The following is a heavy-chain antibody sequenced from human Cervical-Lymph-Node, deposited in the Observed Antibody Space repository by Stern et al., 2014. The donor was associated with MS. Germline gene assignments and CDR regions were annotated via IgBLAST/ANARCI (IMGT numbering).Heavy chain of an antibody. CDR1: GGSISSGNYY. V-gene: IGHV4-31*03. CDR3: ARGSREVLLPRFYFDY. Sequence: MQLVESGPGLVKPSQTLSLTCTVSGGSISSGNYYWSWIRPHPGKGLEWIGSIYHSGSTYYNPPLKSRVTTSIDTSKNQFSLKLSSVTAADTSVYYCARGSREVLLPRFYFDYWGQGTLVTVSS. J-gene: IGHJ4*02. CDR2: IYHSGST. D-gene: IGHD3-3*01.